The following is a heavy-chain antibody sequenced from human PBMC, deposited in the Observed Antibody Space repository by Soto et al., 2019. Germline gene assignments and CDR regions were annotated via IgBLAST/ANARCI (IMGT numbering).Heavy chain of an antibody. J-gene: IGHJ4*02. CDR1: GGSVSSGSYY. CDR2: IYYSGST. V-gene: IGHV4-61*01. D-gene: IGHD5-12*01. Sequence: SETLSLTCTVSGGSVSSGSYYWSWIRQPPGKGLEWIGHIYYSGSTNYNPSLKSRVTISVDTSKSQFSLKLSSVTAADTAVYYCAREWREMATIWHYYFDYWGQGTLVTVS. CDR3: AREWREMATIWHYYFDY.